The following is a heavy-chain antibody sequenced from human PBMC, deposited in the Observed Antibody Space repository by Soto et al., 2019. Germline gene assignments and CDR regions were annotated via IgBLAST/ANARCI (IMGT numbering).Heavy chain of an antibody. J-gene: IGHJ4*02. CDR3: ARRASRHFDY. CDR2: INTGNGNT. CDR1: GYTFNLHA. D-gene: IGHD6-13*01. V-gene: IGHV1-3*04. Sequence: QAHLVQSGTEVKKPGDSVKVSCEASGYTFNLHAIHWVRQAPGQRLEWMGSINTGNGNTKYSENVQARITITRDNSATTAYMELRSLRYEDTAVYYCARRASRHFDYWGQGTLVTVSS.